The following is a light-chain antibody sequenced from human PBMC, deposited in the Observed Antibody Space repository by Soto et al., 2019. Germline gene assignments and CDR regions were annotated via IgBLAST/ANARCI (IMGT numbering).Light chain of an antibody. CDR3: QQYGSSPS. V-gene: IGKV3-20*01. CDR2: GAS. CDR1: QSVSSTY. J-gene: IGKJ3*01. Sequence: EIVLTQSPGTLSLSPGEGATLSCRASQSVSSTYLAWYQQKPGQAPRLLIYGASNRATGIPDRFTDSGSGTDFTLTITSLDPEDFAVYYCQQYGSSPSFGPGTKVDIK.